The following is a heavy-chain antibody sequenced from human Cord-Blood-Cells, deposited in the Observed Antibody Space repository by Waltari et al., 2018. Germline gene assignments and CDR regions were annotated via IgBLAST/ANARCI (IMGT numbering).Heavy chain of an antibody. CDR2: IYHSGST. D-gene: IGHD5-12*01. V-gene: IGHV4-38-2*02. J-gene: IGHJ4*02. Sequence: QVQLQESGPGLVKPSETLSLTCTVSAYSITSGYYWGWIRQPPGKGLEWIGSIYHSGSTYYNPSLKSRVTISVDTSKNQFSLKLSSVTAADTAVYYCARGGGHSGYDYDYWGQGTLVTVSS. CDR1: AYSITSGYY. CDR3: ARGGGHSGYDYDY.